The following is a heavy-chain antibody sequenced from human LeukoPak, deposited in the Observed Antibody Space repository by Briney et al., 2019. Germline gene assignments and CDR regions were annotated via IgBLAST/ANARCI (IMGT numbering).Heavy chain of an antibody. V-gene: IGHV3-66*01. CDR1: GFTVSSNY. CDR3: ARGDILSTYYDQPFLDS. Sequence: GGSLRLSCAASGFTVSSNYMSWVRQAPGKGLEWVSVIYSGGSTYYADSVKGRFTISRDNSKNTLYLQMNSLRAEDTAIYYCARGDILSTYYDQPFLDSWGQGTLVTVSS. J-gene: IGHJ4*02. CDR2: IYSGGST. D-gene: IGHD3-9*01.